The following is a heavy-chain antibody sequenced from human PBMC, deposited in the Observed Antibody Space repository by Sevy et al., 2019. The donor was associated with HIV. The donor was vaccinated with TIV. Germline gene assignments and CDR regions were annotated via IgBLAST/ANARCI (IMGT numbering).Heavy chain of an antibody. Sequence: ASVKVSCKASGGTFSSYAISWVRQAPGQGLEWMGGIIPIFGTANYAQKFQGRVTITADESTSTAYMELSSLRSEDTAVYYCARDAPEGNYDFWSGYYTVNWFDPWGQGTLVTVSS. CDR2: IIPIFGTA. J-gene: IGHJ5*02. D-gene: IGHD3-3*01. V-gene: IGHV1-69*13. CDR3: ARDAPEGNYDFWSGYYTVNWFDP. CDR1: GGTFSSYA.